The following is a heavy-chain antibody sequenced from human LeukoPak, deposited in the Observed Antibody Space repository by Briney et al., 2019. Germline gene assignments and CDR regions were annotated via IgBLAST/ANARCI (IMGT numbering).Heavy chain of an antibody. CDR3: ARGLHCSGGSCYDTTFDN. CDR1: GFTLSSYR. CDR2: VNSDGSST. J-gene: IGHJ4*02. D-gene: IGHD2-15*01. Sequence: AGGSLRLSCAASGFTLSSYRMHWVRQTPGMRLVWVSRVNSDGSSTSYADSVKGRFTISRDNAKNTLYLQMNSLRGEDTAVYYCARGLHCSGGSCYDTTFDNWGQGTLVTVSS. V-gene: IGHV3-74*01.